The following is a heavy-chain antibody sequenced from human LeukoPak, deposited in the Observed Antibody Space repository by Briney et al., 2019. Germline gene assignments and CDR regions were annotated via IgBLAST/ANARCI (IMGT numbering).Heavy chain of an antibody. CDR2: ISYDGSNK. CDR3: ARDQDRAFDI. J-gene: IGHJ3*02. V-gene: IGHV3-30*03. CDR1: GFTFSSYG. Sequence: GRSLRLSCAASGFTFSSYGMHWVRQAPGKGLEWVAVISYDGSNKYYADSVKGRFTISRDNSKNTLYLQMNSMRAEDTAVYYCARDQDRAFDIWGQGTMVTVSS.